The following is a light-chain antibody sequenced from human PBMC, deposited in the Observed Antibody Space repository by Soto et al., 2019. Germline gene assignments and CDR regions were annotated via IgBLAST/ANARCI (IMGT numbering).Light chain of an antibody. CDR3: QQYHHWPWT. V-gene: IGKV3-15*01. Sequence: EIVMTQSPATLSVSPGERATLSCRASQSVPSNLAWYQQKPGQSPRLLISGASTRATGIQARFSGSGSGTEFTLIISSLQSEDFAVYYCQQYHHWPWTFGQGTKVEI. J-gene: IGKJ1*01. CDR2: GAS. CDR1: QSVPSN.